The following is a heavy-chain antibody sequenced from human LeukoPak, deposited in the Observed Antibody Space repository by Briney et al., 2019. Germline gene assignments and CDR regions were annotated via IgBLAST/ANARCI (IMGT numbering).Heavy chain of an antibody. D-gene: IGHD7-27*01. CDR2: INSDGSIT. CDR1: VFTFSTYW. Sequence: GGSLRLSCVASVFTFSTYWIYWVRQGPVKGLVGVSRINSDGSITEYADSVKGRFTISRDNAKNTVYLQMNSLRADDTAVYYCARVGVSWGGFDIWGQGTMVTVSS. CDR3: ARVGVSWGGFDI. V-gene: IGHV3-74*03. J-gene: IGHJ3*02.